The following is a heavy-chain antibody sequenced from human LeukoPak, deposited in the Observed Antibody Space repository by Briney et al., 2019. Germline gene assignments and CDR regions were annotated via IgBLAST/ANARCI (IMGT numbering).Heavy chain of an antibody. V-gene: IGHV1-8*03. CDR1: AYTFTNYD. CDR2: MNPNSGNS. J-gene: IGHJ3*02. Sequence: ASVKVSCKASAYTFTNYDINWVRQATGQGLEWMGWMNPNSGNSGCAQKFQGRVTITWNTSISTAYMELSSLRSEDTAVYYCARIDYSNAFDIWGQGTMVTVSS. CDR3: ARIDYSNAFDI. D-gene: IGHD4-11*01.